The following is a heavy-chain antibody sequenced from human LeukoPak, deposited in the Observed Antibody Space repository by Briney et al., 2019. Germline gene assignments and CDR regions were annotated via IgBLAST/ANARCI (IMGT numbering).Heavy chain of an antibody. V-gene: IGHV4-31*03. CDR3: ARVRGGKDSSGWYGAFDI. CDR2: IYYSGST. Sequence: KSSETLSLTCTVSGGSISSGGYYWSWIRQHPGKGLEWIGYIYYSGSTYYNPSLKSRVTISVDTSKNQFSLKLSSVTAADTAVYYCARVRGGKDSSGWYGAFDIWGQGTMVTVSS. D-gene: IGHD6-19*01. J-gene: IGHJ3*02. CDR1: GGSISSGGYY.